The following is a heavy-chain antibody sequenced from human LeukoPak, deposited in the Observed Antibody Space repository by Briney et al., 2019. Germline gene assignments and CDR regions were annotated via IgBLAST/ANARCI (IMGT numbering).Heavy chain of an antibody. V-gene: IGHV1-69*04. CDR1: GGTFSSYA. Sequence: GASVKVSCKASGGTFSSYAISWVRQAPGQGLEWMGRIIPILGIANYAQKFQGRVTITADKSTSTAYMELSSLRSEDTAVYYCAGSEYGSGSYFDYYYGMDVWGQGATVTVSS. CDR3: AGSEYGSGSYFDYYYGMDV. J-gene: IGHJ6*02. CDR2: IIPILGIA. D-gene: IGHD3-10*01.